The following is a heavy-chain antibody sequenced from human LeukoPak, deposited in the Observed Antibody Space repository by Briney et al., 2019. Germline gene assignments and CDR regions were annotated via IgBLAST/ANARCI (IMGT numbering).Heavy chain of an antibody. CDR2: ISSSSSYI. J-gene: IGHJ4*02. Sequence: PGGSLRLSFAASGFTFSSYSMNWVRQAPGKGLEWVSSISSSSSYIYYADSVKGRFTISRDNAKNSLYLQMNSLRAEDTAVYYCARGAHDYGDYGGYWGQGTLVTVSS. V-gene: IGHV3-21*01. CDR1: GFTFSSYS. CDR3: ARGAHDYGDYGGY. D-gene: IGHD4-17*01.